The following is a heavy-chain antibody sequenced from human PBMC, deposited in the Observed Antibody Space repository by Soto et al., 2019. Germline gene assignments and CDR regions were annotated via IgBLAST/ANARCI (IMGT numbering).Heavy chain of an antibody. D-gene: IGHD2-2*01. J-gene: IGHJ6*03. V-gene: IGHV1-69*02. CDR1: GGTFSSYT. Sequence: QVQLVQSGAEVKKPGSSVKVSCKASGGTFSSYTISWVRQAPGQGLEWMGRIIPILGIANYAQKFQGRVTITGEKSTSTAYMELSSLRSEDTAVYYCARGLVPAARSGGRTDYYDDMDVWGKGTTVTVSS. CDR2: IIPILGIA. CDR3: ARGLVPAARSGGRTDYYDDMDV.